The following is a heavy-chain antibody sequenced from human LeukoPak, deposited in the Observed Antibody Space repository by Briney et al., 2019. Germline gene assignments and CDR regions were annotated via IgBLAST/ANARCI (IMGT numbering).Heavy chain of an antibody. J-gene: IGHJ4*02. V-gene: IGHV3-11*01. CDR1: GFTFSDYY. Sequence: PGGSLRLSCAASGFTFSDYYMSWIRQAPGKGLEWVSYSSRSGSTIYYADSVKGRFTISRDNAKNSLYLQMNSLRAEDTAVYYCARHSSSWPVFDYWGQGTLVTVSS. D-gene: IGHD6-13*01. CDR3: ARHSSSWPVFDY. CDR2: SSRSGSTI.